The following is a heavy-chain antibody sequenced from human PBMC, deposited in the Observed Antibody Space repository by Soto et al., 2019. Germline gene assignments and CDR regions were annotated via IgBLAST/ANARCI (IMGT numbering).Heavy chain of an antibody. Sequence: PSETLSLTCAVSGGSISSSNWWSWVRQPPGKGLEWIGEIYHSGSTNYNPSLKSRVTISVDKSKNQFSLELSSVTAADTAVYYCARDRRIAAEPNWFDPWGQGTLVTVSS. J-gene: IGHJ5*02. D-gene: IGHD6-13*01. V-gene: IGHV4-4*02. CDR2: IYHSGST. CDR1: GGSISSSNW. CDR3: ARDRRIAAEPNWFDP.